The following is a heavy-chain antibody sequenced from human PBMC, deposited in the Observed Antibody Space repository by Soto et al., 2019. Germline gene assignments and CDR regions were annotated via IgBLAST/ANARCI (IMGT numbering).Heavy chain of an antibody. CDR1: GGTFSSYA. J-gene: IGHJ6*04. Sequence: SVKVSCKASGGTFSSYAISWVRQAPGQGLEWMGGIIPIFGTANYAQKFQGRVTITADESTSTAYMELSGLRSEDTAVYYCERGTARRARQYDMDVWGKGTSVTVSS. CDR3: ERGTARRARQYDMDV. D-gene: IGHD1-1*01. CDR2: IIPIFGTA. V-gene: IGHV1-69*13.